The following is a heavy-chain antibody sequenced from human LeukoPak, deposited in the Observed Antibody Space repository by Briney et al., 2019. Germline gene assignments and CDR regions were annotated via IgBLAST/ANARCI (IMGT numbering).Heavy chain of an antibody. D-gene: IGHD3-22*01. V-gene: IGHV4-59*12. CDR3: ARDPMSSGYYYAY. CDR1: GGSISSYY. J-gene: IGHJ4*02. Sequence: SETLSLTCTVSGGSISSYYWSWIRQPPGKGLEWIGYIYYSGSTNYNPSLKSRVTISVDTSNNQFSLKLSSVTAADTAVYYCARDPMSSGYYYAYWGQGTLVTVSS. CDR2: IYYSGST.